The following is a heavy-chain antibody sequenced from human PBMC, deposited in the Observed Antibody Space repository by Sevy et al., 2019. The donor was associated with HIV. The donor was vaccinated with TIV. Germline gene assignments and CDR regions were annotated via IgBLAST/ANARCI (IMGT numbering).Heavy chain of an antibody. CDR3: AGPRATSFTHYFSFALDV. J-gene: IGHJ6*04. D-gene: IGHD1-1*01. Sequence: GGSLRLSCAASGFAFTNYFAMHWVRQAPGKGLEWVALISFDGSDKYYADSVKGRFTISRDNLKNTLFLQMNSLTTENTPLFYVAGPRATSFTHYFSFALDVGGKGTTVTSSS. CDR1: GFAFTNYFA. CDR2: ISFDGSDK. V-gene: IGHV3-30-3*01.